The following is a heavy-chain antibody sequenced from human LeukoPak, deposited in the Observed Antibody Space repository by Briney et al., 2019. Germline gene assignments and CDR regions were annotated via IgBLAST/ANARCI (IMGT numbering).Heavy chain of an antibody. CDR1: GYPFTSYG. D-gene: IGHD3-22*01. CDR2: ISTYSGDT. CDR3: ARDPVHYYDSSGYWRY. V-gene: IGHV1-18*01. J-gene: IGHJ4*02. Sequence: ASVKVSCKASGYPFTSYGISWVRQAPGQGLEWMGWISTYSGDTNYAQKFQGRVTMTTDKSTSTAYMELRSLRSDDTAVYYCARDPVHYYDSSGYWRYWGQGTLVTVSS.